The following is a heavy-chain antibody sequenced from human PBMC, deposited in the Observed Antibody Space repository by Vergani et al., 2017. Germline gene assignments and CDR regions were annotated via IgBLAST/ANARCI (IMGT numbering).Heavy chain of an antibody. CDR2: INHSGST. Sequence: QVQLQESGPGLVKPSQTLSLTCTVSGGSISSGSYYWSWIRQPPGKGLEWIGEINHSGSTNYNPSLKSRVTISVDTSKNQFSLKLSSVTAADTAVYYCARGQAASDYVWGSYRSPSGPKTRGGYFQHWGQGTLVTVSS. CDR3: ARGQAASDYVWGSYRSPSGPKTRGGYFQH. J-gene: IGHJ1*01. CDR1: GGSISSGSYY. D-gene: IGHD3-16*02. V-gene: IGHV4-39*07.